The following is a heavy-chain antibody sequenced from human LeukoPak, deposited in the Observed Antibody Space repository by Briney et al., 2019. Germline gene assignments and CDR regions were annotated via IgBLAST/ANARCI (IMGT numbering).Heavy chain of an antibody. J-gene: IGHJ4*02. D-gene: IGHD2/OR15-2a*01. CDR2: ISGDGSST. CDR1: GFTFSSYW. Sequence: GGSLRLSCAASGFTFSSYWMYWVRQAPGKGLVWVSRISGDGSSTSYADSVKGRFTISRDNARNSLYLQMNSLRAEDTAVYFCTRGGLSIMGYWGQGTLVTVSS. V-gene: IGHV3-74*01. CDR3: TRGGLSIMGY.